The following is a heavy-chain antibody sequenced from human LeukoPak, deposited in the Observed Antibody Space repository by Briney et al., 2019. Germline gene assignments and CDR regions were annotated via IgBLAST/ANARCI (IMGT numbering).Heavy chain of an antibody. V-gene: IGHV3-73*01. CDR2: IRSKANRYAT. J-gene: IGHJ4*02. CDR3: TRQETPFDD. Sequence: GGSLRLSCAASGFTLSGSAMHWVRQASAKGLEWVGHIRSKANRYATAYAASVKGRFTISRDDSKNTAYLQMNSLKTEDTAVYYCTRQETPFDDWGQGTLVTVSS. CDR1: GFTLSGSA.